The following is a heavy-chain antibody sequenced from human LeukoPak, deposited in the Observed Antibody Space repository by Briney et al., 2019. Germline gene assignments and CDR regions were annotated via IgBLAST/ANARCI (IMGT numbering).Heavy chain of an antibody. Sequence: GGSLRLSCAASGFTFSSYSMNWVRQAPGKGLEWVSSISSSSSYIYYADSVKGRFTISRDNAKNSLYLQMNGLRAEDTAVYYCARPHLGYDSSSDYWGQGTLVTVSS. CDR3: ARPHLGYDSSSDY. CDR1: GFTFSSYS. V-gene: IGHV3-21*01. J-gene: IGHJ4*02. D-gene: IGHD3-22*01. CDR2: ISSSSSYI.